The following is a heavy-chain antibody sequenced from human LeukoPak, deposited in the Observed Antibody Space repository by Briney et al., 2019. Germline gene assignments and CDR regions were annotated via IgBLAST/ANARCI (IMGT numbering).Heavy chain of an antibody. CDR2: IRYDGSNK. D-gene: IGHD6-19*01. CDR1: GLTFSSYG. CDR3: AKSHSSGWYSGFDY. Sequence: PGGSLRLSCAASGLTFSSYGMHWVRQAPGKGLEWVAFIRYDGSNKYYADSVKGRFTISRDNSKNTLYLQMNSLRAEDTAVYYCAKSHSSGWYSGFDYWGQGTLVTVSS. V-gene: IGHV3-30*02. J-gene: IGHJ4*02.